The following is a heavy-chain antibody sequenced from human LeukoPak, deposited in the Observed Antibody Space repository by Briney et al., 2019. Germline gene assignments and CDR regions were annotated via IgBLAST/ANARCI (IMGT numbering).Heavy chain of an antibody. D-gene: IGHD3-22*01. CDR1: GYTLTELS. CDR3: ATDFYYYDSSGFYLRY. V-gene: IGHV1-24*01. J-gene: IGHJ4*02. Sequence: GASAKVSCKVSGYTLTELSMHWVRQAPGKGLEWMGGFDPEDGETIYAQKFQGRVTMTEDTSTDTAYMELSSLRSEDTAVYYCATDFYYYDSSGFYLRYWGQGTLVTVSS. CDR2: FDPEDGET.